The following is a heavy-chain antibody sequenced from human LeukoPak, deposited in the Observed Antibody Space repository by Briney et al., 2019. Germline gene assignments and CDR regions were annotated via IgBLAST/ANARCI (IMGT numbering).Heavy chain of an antibody. V-gene: IGHV4-59*01. CDR2: IYYSGSA. Sequence: RSSETLSLTCTVSGGSISSYYWSWIRQPPGKGLEWTGYIYYSGSANYNPSLKSRVTISVDTSKNQFSLKLSSVTAADTAVYYCARGRYYGSDWGQGTLVTVSS. D-gene: IGHD3-10*01. CDR3: ARGRYYGSD. J-gene: IGHJ1*01. CDR1: GGSISSYY.